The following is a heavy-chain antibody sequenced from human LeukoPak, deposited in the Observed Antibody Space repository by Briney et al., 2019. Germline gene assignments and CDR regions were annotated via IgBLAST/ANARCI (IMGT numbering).Heavy chain of an antibody. J-gene: IGHJ4*02. CDR2: ISGSAATT. CDR3: ARRWSFDY. CDR1: GFTFSTYG. D-gene: IGHD6-13*01. V-gene: IGHV3-23*01. Sequence: GGTLRLSCAASGFTFSTYGMTWVRQAPGKGLEWVSAISGSAATTFYADSVKGRFTISRDNSKNTLYLQMNSLRAEDTAVYYCARRWSFDYWGQGTLVTVSS.